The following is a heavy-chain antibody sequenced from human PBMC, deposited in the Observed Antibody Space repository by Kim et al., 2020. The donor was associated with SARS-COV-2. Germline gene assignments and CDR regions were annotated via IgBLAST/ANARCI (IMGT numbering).Heavy chain of an antibody. D-gene: IGHD4-17*01. V-gene: IGHV3-33*01. Sequence: GGSLRLSCATSGFIFSACGMHWVRQAPGKGLEWVAHIWYDGSNAYYSPSVEGRFTISRHNARSTVYLQMNDLRPEDTAVYYCARDPPLDDNVDYDPLGSYCSFGRDVWGQGTSVIVSS. CDR2: IWYDGSNA. CDR1: GFIFSACG. CDR3: ARDPPLDDNVDYDPLGSYCSFGRDV. J-gene: IGHJ6*02.